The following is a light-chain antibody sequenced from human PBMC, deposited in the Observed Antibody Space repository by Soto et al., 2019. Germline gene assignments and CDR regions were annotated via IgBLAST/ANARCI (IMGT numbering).Light chain of an antibody. Sequence: QSVLTQPASVSGSPGQSITISCSGTSSDVGAHNLVSWYQQHPGRAPKLMIYAVSNRPSGVSNRFSGSKSGNTASLTISGLQAGDEADYYCCSLTTRDSHVFGTGTKVTVL. CDR1: SSDVGAHNL. J-gene: IGLJ1*01. V-gene: IGLV2-14*01. CDR2: AVS. CDR3: CSLTTRDSHV.